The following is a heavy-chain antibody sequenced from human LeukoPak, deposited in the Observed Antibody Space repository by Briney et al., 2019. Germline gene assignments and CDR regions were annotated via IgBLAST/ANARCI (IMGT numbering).Heavy chain of an antibody. J-gene: IGHJ4*02. CDR3: ARDLAGATTY. D-gene: IGHD1-26*01. CDR1: GFTFSDYY. Sequence: GGSLRLSCAASGFTFSDYYMNWVRQAPGKGLEWVSSISSSSSYIYYADSVKGRFTISRDNAKNSLYLQMNSLRAEDTAVYYCARDLAGATTYWGQGTLVTVSS. V-gene: IGHV3-21*01. CDR2: ISSSSSYI.